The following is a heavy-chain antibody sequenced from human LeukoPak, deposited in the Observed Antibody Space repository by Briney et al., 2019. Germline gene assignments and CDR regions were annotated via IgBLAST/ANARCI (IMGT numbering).Heavy chain of an antibody. Sequence: PGGSLRLSCAASGFTFDDYAMHWVRQAPGKGLEWVSLISGDGGSTYYADSVKGRFTISRDNSKNTLYLQMNSLRAEGTAVYYCAKADILTGYYAWGQGTLVTVSS. D-gene: IGHD3-9*01. J-gene: IGHJ5*02. CDR2: ISGDGGST. CDR1: GFTFDDYA. CDR3: AKADILTGYYA. V-gene: IGHV3-43*02.